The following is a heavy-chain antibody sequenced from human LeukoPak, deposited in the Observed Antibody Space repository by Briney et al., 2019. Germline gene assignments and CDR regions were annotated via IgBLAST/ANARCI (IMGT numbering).Heavy chain of an antibody. J-gene: IGHJ4*02. CDR3: ARGGRYCSSTSCYHDY. CDR1: GFTFSSYA. V-gene: IGHV3-30-3*01. Sequence: GGSLRLSCAASGFTFSSYAMHWVRQAPGKGLEWVAVISYDGSNKYYADSVKGRFTISRDNPKNTLYLQMNSLRAEDTAVYYCARGGRYCSSTSCYHDYWGQGTLVTVSS. D-gene: IGHD2-2*01. CDR2: ISYDGSNK.